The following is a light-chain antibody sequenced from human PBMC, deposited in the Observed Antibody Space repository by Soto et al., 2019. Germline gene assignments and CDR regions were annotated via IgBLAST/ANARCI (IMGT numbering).Light chain of an antibody. CDR1: QSVSSSY. CDR2: GAS. V-gene: IGKV3-20*01. J-gene: IGKJ4*01. CDR3: QQYGSVPLT. Sequence: EIVVTQSPGTLSLSPGERATLSRRASQSVSSSYLAWYQQKPGQAPRLLIYGASSRATGIPDRFSGSGSGTDFTLTISRLEPEEVAVYYCQQYGSVPLTFGGGTKVDIK.